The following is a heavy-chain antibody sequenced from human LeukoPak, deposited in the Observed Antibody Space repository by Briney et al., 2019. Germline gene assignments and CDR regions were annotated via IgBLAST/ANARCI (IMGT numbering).Heavy chain of an antibody. V-gene: IGHV1-46*01. CDR1: GYTFTSYY. J-gene: IGHJ4*02. CDR3: ARERIGLEVYGHPPLYYFDY. CDR2: INPSGGST. D-gene: IGHD2-15*01. Sequence: ASVKVSCKASGYTFTSYYMHWVRQAPGQGLEWMGIINPSGGSTSYAQKFQGRVTMTRDTSTSTVYMELSSLRSEDTAVYYCARERIGLEVYGHPPLYYFDYWGQGTLVTVSS.